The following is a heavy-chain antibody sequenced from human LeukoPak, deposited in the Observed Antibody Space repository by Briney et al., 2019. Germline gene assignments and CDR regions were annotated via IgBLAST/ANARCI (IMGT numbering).Heavy chain of an antibody. J-gene: IGHJ4*02. D-gene: IGHD2-15*01. Sequence: VASVTVSCKACGYTFTGYYMLWVRQAPGQGLEWMGWINPNSGGTNYAQKFQGWVTMTRDTSISTAYMELSRLRSDDTAVYYCARDLEGYCSGGSCYNLVGFDYWGQGTLVTVSS. CDR3: ARDLEGYCSGGSCYNLVGFDY. CDR2: INPNSGGT. V-gene: IGHV1-2*04. CDR1: GYTFTGYY.